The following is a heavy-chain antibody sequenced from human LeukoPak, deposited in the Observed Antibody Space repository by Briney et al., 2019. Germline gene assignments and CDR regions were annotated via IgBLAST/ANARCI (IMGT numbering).Heavy chain of an antibody. D-gene: IGHD3/OR15-3a*01. V-gene: IGHV3-21*01. CDR1: GFTFSSYS. CDR2: ISSSSSYI. CDR3: ARGGEMWNWFLYTTIWWFDP. Sequence: GGSLRLSCAASGFTFSSYSMNWVRQAPGKGLEWVSSISSSSSYIYYADSVKGRFTISRDNAKNSLYLQMNSLRAEDTAVYYCARGGEMWNWFLYTTIWWFDPWGQGTLVTVSS. J-gene: IGHJ5*02.